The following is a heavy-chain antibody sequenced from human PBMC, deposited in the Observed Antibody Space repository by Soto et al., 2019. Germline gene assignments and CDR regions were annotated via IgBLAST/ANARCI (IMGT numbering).Heavy chain of an antibody. CDR2: IIPILGIA. J-gene: IGHJ3*02. V-gene: IGHV1-69*08. CDR1: GGTFSSYT. Sequence: QVQLVQSGAEVKKPGSSVKVSCKASGGTFSSYTISWVRQAPGQGLEWMGRIIPILGIANYAQKFQGRVTITADKSTSTACMELSSLRSEDTAVYYCAREGGYRDAFDIWGQGTMVTVSS. D-gene: IGHD5-12*01. CDR3: AREGGYRDAFDI.